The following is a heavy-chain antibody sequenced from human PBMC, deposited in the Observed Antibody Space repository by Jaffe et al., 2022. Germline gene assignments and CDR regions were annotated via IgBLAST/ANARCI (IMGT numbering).Heavy chain of an antibody. Sequence: EVQLVESGGGLVQPGGSLRLSCAASGFTLSDHYMDWVRQAPGKGLEWIGRIANKVNSYNTEYAASVKGRFTISRDDSKNSLYLQMDSLKTEDTAVYYCARRLGGTNRYNDYWGQGTLVTVSS. CDR3: ARRLGGTNRYNDY. J-gene: IGHJ4*02. D-gene: IGHD3-16*01. V-gene: IGHV3-72*01. CDR2: IANKVNSYNT. CDR1: GFTLSDHY.